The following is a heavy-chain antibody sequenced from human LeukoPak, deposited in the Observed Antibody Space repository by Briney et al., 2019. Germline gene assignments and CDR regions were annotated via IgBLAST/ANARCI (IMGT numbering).Heavy chain of an antibody. Sequence: SETLSLTCAVSGGSISSCNWWSWVRQPPGKGLEWIGEIYHSGSTNYNPSLKSRVTISVDKSKNQFSLKLSSVTAADTAVYYCASGSCGGDCYSRRLYYFDYWGQGTLVTVSS. J-gene: IGHJ4*02. V-gene: IGHV4-4*02. CDR2: IYHSGST. CDR1: GGSISSCNW. CDR3: ASGSCGGDCYSRRLYYFDY. D-gene: IGHD2-21*02.